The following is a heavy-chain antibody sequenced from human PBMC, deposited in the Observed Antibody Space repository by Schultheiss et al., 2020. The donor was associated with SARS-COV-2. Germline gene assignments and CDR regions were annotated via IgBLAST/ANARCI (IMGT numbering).Heavy chain of an antibody. CDR1: GDSISSYY. CDR3: ARTKADYDYVWGSYRLNWFDP. J-gene: IGHJ5*02. V-gene: IGHV4-59*08. CDR2: IYNSGSS. D-gene: IGHD3-16*02. Sequence: SETLSLTCTVSGDSISSYYWSWIRQPPGKGLEWIGYIYNSGSSNYNPSLKSRVTISVDTSKNQFSLKLSSVTAADTAVYYCARTKADYDYVWGSYRLNWFDPWGQGTLVTVSS.